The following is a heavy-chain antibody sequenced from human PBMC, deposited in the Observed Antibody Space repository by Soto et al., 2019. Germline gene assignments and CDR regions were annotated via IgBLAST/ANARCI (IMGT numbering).Heavy chain of an antibody. CDR3: ARGGSGYCSSTSCHKPSPNWFDP. Sequence: QVQLQQWGAGLLKPSETLSLTCAVYGGSFSGYYWSWIRQPPGKGLEWIGEINHSGSTNYNPSLKSRVTISVAPSETQFSLKLSSVTAADTAVYYCARGGSGYCSSTSCHKPSPNWFDPWGQGTLVTVSS. J-gene: IGHJ5*02. CDR2: INHSGST. D-gene: IGHD2-2*01. CDR1: GGSFSGYY. V-gene: IGHV4-34*01.